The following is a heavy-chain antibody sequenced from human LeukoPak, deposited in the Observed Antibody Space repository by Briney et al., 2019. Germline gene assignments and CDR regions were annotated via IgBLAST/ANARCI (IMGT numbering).Heavy chain of an antibody. Sequence: GGSLRLSCAASGFTVSSNYMSWVRQAPGKGLEWVSVIYSGGSTYYADSVKGRFTISRQNSKNTVDLQMNSLRPEDTAVYYCARDGRYCIITSCYGYYGMDVWGQGTTVTVPS. V-gene: IGHV3-53*04. D-gene: IGHD2-2*01. CDR3: ARDGRYCIITSCYGYYGMDV. CDR2: IYSGGST. CDR1: GFTVSSNY. J-gene: IGHJ6*02.